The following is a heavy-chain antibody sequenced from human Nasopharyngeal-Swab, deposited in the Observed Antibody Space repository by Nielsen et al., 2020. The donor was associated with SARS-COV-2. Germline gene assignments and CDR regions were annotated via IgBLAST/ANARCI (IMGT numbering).Heavy chain of an antibody. Sequence: SETLSLTCAVYGGSFSGYSWSWIRQPPGRGLEWIGYIYHSGSTYYNPSLKSRVTISVDRSKNQFSLKLSSVTAADTAVYYCARRNKNILTGFDYWGQGTLVTVSS. J-gene: IGHJ4*02. CDR2: IYHSGST. D-gene: IGHD3-9*01. CDR3: ARRNKNILTGFDY. CDR1: GGSFSGYS. V-gene: IGHV4-30-2*01.